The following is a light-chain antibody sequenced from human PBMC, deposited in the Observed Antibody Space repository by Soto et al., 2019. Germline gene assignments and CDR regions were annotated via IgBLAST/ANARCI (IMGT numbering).Light chain of an antibody. V-gene: IGLV2-14*01. CDR2: EVS. J-gene: IGLJ3*02. Sequence: QSALTQPASVSGSPGQSITISCTGTSSDVGGYNYVSWYQQHPGKAPKLMIYEVSNRPSGVSNRFSGSKSGNTASLTISGLQAEDEADYYCSSYTSSSTLRVFGGGTKPPS. CDR3: SSYTSSSTLRV. CDR1: SSDVGGYNY.